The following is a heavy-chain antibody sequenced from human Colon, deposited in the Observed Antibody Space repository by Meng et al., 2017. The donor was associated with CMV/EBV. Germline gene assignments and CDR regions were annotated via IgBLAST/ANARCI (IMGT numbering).Heavy chain of an antibody. CDR1: GFSLSTHGVG. V-gene: IGHV2-5*01. J-gene: IGHJ4*02. Sequence: SGPTLVKPTQTLTLTCTFSGFSLSTHGVGVGWIRQPPGKALEWLAIIFWTDDKRYSPSLQRRLTVTKGTSENQVVLTMTDMDPLDTATYYCAHSPGRSAFGVIIPVPYFDYWGQGSLVTVSS. CDR2: IFWTDDK. CDR3: AHSPGRSAFGVIIPVPYFDY. D-gene: IGHD3-3*01.